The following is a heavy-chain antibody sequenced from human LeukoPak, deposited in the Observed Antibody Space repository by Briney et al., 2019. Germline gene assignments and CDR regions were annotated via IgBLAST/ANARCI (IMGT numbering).Heavy chain of an antibody. J-gene: IGHJ4*02. CDR1: GGSISSYY. Sequence: SETLSLTCTVSGGSISSYYWSWIRQPPWKGLEWIGYIYHSGSTYYNPSLKSRVTISVDRSKNQFSLKLSSVTAADTAVYYCACDCSRGGCFDYWGQGTLVTVSS. D-gene: IGHD2-21*02. V-gene: IGHV4-59*04. CDR2: IYHSGST. CDR3: ACDCSRGGCFDY.